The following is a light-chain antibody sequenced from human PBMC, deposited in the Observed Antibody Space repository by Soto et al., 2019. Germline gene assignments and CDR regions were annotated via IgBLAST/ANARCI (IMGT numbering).Light chain of an antibody. CDR2: AAS. CDR3: QQSYSISGLT. Sequence: DIQMTQSPSTLSASVGDRVTITCRASQSISTWLAWYQQKPGKAPKLLIYAASSLQSGVPSRFSGSGSGTDFTLTISSLQPEDFATYYCQQSYSISGLTFGPGTKVDIK. CDR1: QSISTW. V-gene: IGKV1-39*01. J-gene: IGKJ3*01.